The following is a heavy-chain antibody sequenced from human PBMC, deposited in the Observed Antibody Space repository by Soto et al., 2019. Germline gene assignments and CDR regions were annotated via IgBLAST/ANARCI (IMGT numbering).Heavy chain of an antibody. V-gene: IGHV1-69*05. Sequence: SVKVSCKASGGTFSSYAISWVRQAPGQGLEWMGGIIPIFGTANYAQKFQGRVTITRDTSASTAYMELSSLRSEDTAVYYCARDPRYCSSTSCYTRNWFDPWGQGTLVTVSS. CDR1: GGTFSSYA. CDR3: ARDPRYCSSTSCYTRNWFDP. CDR2: IIPIFGTA. D-gene: IGHD2-2*02. J-gene: IGHJ5*02.